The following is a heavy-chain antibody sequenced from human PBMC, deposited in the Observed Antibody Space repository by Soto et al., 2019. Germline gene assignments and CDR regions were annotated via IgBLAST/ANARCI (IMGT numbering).Heavy chain of an antibody. V-gene: IGHV4-39*01. CDR2: IYYSGST. D-gene: IGHD3-10*01. CDR1: GGSISSSSYY. Sequence: SETLSLTCTVSGGSISSSSYYWGWIRQPPGKGLEWIGSIYYSGSTYYNPSLKSRVTISVDTSKNQFSLKLSSVTAADTAVYYCARHGAAPQGGSTHFDYWCQGTLVTVSS. CDR3: ARHGAAPQGGSTHFDY. J-gene: IGHJ4*02.